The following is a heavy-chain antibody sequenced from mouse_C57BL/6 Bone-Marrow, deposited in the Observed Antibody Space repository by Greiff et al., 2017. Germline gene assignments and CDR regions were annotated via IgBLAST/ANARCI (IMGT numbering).Heavy chain of an antibody. D-gene: IGHD1-1*01. J-gene: IGHJ2*01. Sequence: VQLQQSGAELVRPGASVKLSCTASGFNIKDDYMHWVKQRPEQGLEWIGWIDPENGDTEYASKFQGKATITADTSSNTAYLQLSSLTSEDTAVYYCTTGATVVYLDYWGQGTTLTVSS. CDR2: IDPENGDT. V-gene: IGHV14-4*01. CDR1: GFNIKDDY. CDR3: TTGATVVYLDY.